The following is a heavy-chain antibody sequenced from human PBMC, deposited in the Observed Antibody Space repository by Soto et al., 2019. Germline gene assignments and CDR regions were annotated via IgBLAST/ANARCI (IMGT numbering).Heavy chain of an antibody. Sequence: EVQLVESGGGLVKPGGSLRLSCAASGFTFSNAWMNWVRQAPGKGLEWVGRIKSKTDGGTTDYAAPVKGRFTISRDDSKNTLYLQMNSLKTEDTAGYYCTTDSVWGPLTGYGMDVWGQGTTVTVSS. CDR2: IKSKTDGGTT. CDR3: TTDSVWGPLTGYGMDV. V-gene: IGHV3-15*07. CDR1: GFTFSNAW. D-gene: IGHD3-16*01. J-gene: IGHJ6*02.